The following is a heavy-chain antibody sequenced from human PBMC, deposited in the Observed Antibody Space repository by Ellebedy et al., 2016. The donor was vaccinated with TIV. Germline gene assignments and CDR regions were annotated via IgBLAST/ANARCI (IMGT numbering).Heavy chain of an antibody. CDR1: GFTFSSYA. CDR3: ARSPVVVTRIDY. Sequence: GGSLRLSXAASGFTFSSYAMHWVRQAPGKGLEWVAVISYDGSNKYYADSVKGRFTISRDNSKNTLYLQMNSLRAEDTAVYYCARSPVVVTRIDYWGQGTLVTVSS. CDR2: ISYDGSNK. V-gene: IGHV3-30*04. D-gene: IGHD2-21*02. J-gene: IGHJ4*02.